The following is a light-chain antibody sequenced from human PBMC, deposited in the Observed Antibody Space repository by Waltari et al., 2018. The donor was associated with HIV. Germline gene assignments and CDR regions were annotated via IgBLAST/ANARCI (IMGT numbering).Light chain of an antibody. V-gene: IGKV2-28*01. CDR3: MQALHIPCT. Sequence: DIEMTQSPLSLSVTPGEPASISCRSSESLLYSNGKHYLDWYLQKPGQSPQLLISLVSNRASVVPDRFSGSGSGTDFTLNISRVETEDVGLYCCMQALHIPCTFSHGTKLKIK. CDR1: ESLLYSNGKHY. CDR2: LVS. J-gene: IGKJ2*02.